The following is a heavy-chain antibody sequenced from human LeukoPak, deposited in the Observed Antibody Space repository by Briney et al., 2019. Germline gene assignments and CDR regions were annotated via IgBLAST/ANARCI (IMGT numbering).Heavy chain of an antibody. CDR2: INPDGTTT. CDR1: GFTFSPYW. Sequence: GPLRLSCAASGFTFSPYWMHWVRQAPGKGLVWVSHINPDGTTTSYADSVKGRFTISRHNSKNTLYLQMNSLRAEDTAVYYCARAYDFWSGYGMDVWGQGTTVTVSS. V-gene: IGHV3-74*01. J-gene: IGHJ6*02. D-gene: IGHD3-3*01. CDR3: ARAYDFWSGYGMDV.